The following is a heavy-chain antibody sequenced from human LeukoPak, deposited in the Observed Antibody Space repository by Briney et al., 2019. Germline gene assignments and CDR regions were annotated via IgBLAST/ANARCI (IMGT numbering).Heavy chain of an antibody. CDR2: IYTSGST. Sequence: SETLSLTCAVYGGSFSGYSWSWIRQPAGKGLEWIGRIYTSGSTNYNPSLKSRVTMSVDTSKNQFSLKLSSVTAADTAVYYCARETMVRGGIFYWGQGTLVTVSS. V-gene: IGHV4-4*07. CDR1: GGSFSGYS. D-gene: IGHD3-10*01. CDR3: ARETMVRGGIFY. J-gene: IGHJ4*02.